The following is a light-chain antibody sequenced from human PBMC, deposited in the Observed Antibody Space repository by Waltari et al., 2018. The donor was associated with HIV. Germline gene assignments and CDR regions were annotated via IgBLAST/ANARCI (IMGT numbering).Light chain of an antibody. Sequence: QLVLTQSPSASASLGASVKLTCTPSSGHSSHAIPWHQQQPEKGPRYLMKLNSDGSHSKGDGIPDRFSGSSSGAERYLTISSLQSEDEADYYCQTWGPGIQVFGGGTKLTVL. V-gene: IGLV4-69*02. CDR1: SGHSSHA. CDR3: QTWGPGIQV. J-gene: IGLJ3*02. CDR2: LNSDGSH.